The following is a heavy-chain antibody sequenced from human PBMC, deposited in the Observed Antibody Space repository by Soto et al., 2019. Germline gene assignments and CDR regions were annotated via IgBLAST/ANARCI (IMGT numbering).Heavy chain of an antibody. CDR1: GFTFSKYW. V-gene: IGHV3-74*01. CDR2: ISSDGTTT. Sequence: EVQLVESGGGLVQPRKALRLSCAASGFTFSKYWMHWVRQAPGKGPVWVSSISSDGTTTDYADSVKGRFTISRDNAKITLYLQMDSVRVEEPAVYYCAIQDCTNDVCLEAAVTVGGALEYWGQGAQVTVSS. D-gene: IGHD2-8*01. J-gene: IGHJ4*02. CDR3: AIQDCTNDVCLEAAVTVGGALEY.